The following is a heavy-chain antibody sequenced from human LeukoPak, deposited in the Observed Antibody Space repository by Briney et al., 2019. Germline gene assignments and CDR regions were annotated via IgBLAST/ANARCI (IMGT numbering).Heavy chain of an antibody. CDR2: ISYDGSNK. CDR1: GFTFSSYG. D-gene: IGHD3-3*01. V-gene: IGHV3-30*03. Sequence: GGSLRLSCAASGFTFSSYGMHWVRQAPGKGLEWVAVISYDGSNKYYADSVKGRFTISRDNSKNTLYLQMGSLRAEDMTVYYCARAGAYYDFWSDNRSFDYWGQGTLVTVSS. CDR3: ARAGAYYDFWSDNRSFDY. J-gene: IGHJ4*02.